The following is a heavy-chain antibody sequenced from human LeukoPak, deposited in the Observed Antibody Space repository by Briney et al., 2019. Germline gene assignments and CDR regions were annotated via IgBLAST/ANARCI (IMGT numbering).Heavy chain of an antibody. D-gene: IGHD1-26*01. CDR3: ARAVGATHFDY. CDR1: GFTFSSYW. Sequence: GGSLRLSCAASGFTFSSYWMSWVRQAPGKGLEWVANIKQDGSEKFYVDSVKGRFTISRDNDKNPLCLQMNSLRAEDTAVYYCARAVGATHFDYWGQGILVTVSS. CDR2: IKQDGSEK. V-gene: IGHV3-7*04. J-gene: IGHJ4*02.